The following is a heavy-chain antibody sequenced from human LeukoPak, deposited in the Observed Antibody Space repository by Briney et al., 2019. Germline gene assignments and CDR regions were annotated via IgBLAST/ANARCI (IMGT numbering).Heavy chain of an antibody. CDR3: AKVDLWSGYYTGIEY. V-gene: IGHV3-23*01. CDR2: ISGNGGST. J-gene: IGHJ4*02. CDR1: GFTFDNYA. D-gene: IGHD3-3*01. Sequence: QPGGSLRLSCAASGFTFDNYAMSWVRQAPGKGLEWVSSISGNGGSTHYADSVKGRFTISRDNSKNMLYLQMNSLRAEETAVYYCAKVDLWSGYYTGIEYWGQGTLVTVSS.